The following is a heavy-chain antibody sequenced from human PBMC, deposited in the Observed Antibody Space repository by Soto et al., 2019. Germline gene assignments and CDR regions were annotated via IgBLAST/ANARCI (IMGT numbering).Heavy chain of an antibody. V-gene: IGHV4-34*01. CDR2: INHRETT. CDR3: ARGSSVWLGAGFDY. Sequence: QVQLQQWGAGVLKPSETLSLTCAVYGESFSDYYWSWIRQPPGKGPEWMGEINHRETTNYNTSIKIRVSRSIDTSKNQFSLNLNSVTAADTAVYYCARGSSVWLGAGFDYWGQGALVSVSS. CDR1: GESFSDYY. J-gene: IGHJ4*02. D-gene: IGHD5-12*01.